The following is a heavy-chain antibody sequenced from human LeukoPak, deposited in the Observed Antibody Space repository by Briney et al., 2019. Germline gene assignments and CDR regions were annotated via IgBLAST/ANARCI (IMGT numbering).Heavy chain of an antibody. CDR3: AKSYSSGWYLARFDP. D-gene: IGHD6-19*01. CDR1: GFTFSSYA. J-gene: IGHJ5*02. V-gene: IGHV3-23*01. CDR2: ISGSGGST. Sequence: GGSLRLSCAASGFTFSSYAMSWVRQAPGKGLEWVSAISGSGGSTYYADSVKGRFTISRDNSKNTLYLQMNSLRAEDTAVYYCAKSYSSGWYLARFDPWGQGTLVTVSS.